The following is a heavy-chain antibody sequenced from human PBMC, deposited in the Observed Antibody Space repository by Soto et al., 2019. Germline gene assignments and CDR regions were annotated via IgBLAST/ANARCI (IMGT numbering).Heavy chain of an antibody. D-gene: IGHD4-17*01. V-gene: IGHV2-26*01. Sequence: QVTLKESGPVLVKPTETLTLTCTVSGFSLRNARLGVSWIRQPPGKAPEWLAHILSNDEKTYTPSLKSRLNISEDTAKSQVALTMTDMDPVDTGTYDCARIRRETDYSVDPWGQGILVTVSS. J-gene: IGHJ5*02. CDR3: ARIRRETDYSVDP. CDR2: ILSNDEK. CDR1: GFSLRNARLG.